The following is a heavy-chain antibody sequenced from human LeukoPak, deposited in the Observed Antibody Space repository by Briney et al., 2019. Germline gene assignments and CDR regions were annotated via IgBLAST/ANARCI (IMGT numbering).Heavy chain of an antibody. V-gene: IGHV3-23*01. J-gene: IGHJ4*02. CDR3: ARGVIPYIPFDY. Sequence: GGTLRLSCAASGFIFGSYGMGWVRQAPGKGLEWVSAISGSAGSTYYADSVKGRFTISRDNSKYTLYLQMNSLRAEDTAVYYCARGVIPYIPFDYWGQGTLVTVSS. CDR1: GFIFGSYG. CDR2: ISGSAGST. D-gene: IGHD3-10*01.